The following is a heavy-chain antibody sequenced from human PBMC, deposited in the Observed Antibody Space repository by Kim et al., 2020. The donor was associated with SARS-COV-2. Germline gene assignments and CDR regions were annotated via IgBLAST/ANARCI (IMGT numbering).Heavy chain of an antibody. Sequence: ASVKVSCKVSGYTLTELSMHWVRQAPGKGLEWMGGFDPEDGETIYAQKFQGRVTMTEDTSTDTAYMELISLRSEDTAVYYCATASSSWYERGWFDPWGQGTLVTVSS. CDR3: ATASSSWYERGWFDP. CDR2: FDPEDGET. D-gene: IGHD6-13*01. CDR1: GYTLTELS. J-gene: IGHJ5*02. V-gene: IGHV1-24*01.